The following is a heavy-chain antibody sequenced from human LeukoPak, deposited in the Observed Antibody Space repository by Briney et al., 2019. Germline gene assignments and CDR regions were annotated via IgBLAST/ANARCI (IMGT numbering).Heavy chain of an antibody. CDR2: ISGDGGST. D-gene: IGHD3-10*01. CDR1: GFTFDDYA. Sequence: GGSLRLSCAASGFTFDDYAMHWVRQAPGKGLEWVSLISGDGGSTYYADSVKGRFTISRDNSKNYLYLQMNSLRTEDTALYYCAKGPKDGSGSYYNYWGQGTLVTVSS. V-gene: IGHV3-43*02. CDR3: AKGPKDGSGSYYNY. J-gene: IGHJ4*02.